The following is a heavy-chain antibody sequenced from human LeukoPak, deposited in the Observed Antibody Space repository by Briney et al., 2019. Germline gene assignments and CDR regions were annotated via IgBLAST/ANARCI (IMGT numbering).Heavy chain of an antibody. V-gene: IGHV4-39*01. CDR2: IYYSGST. CDR3: AAFGELPYFDY. Sequence: KPSETLSLTCTVSGGSISSSSYYWGWIRQPPGKGLEWIGSIYYSGSTYYSPSLKSRVTISVDTSKNQFSLKLSSVTAADTAVYYCAAFGELPYFDYWGQGTLVTVSS. D-gene: IGHD1-7*01. CDR1: GGSISSSSYY. J-gene: IGHJ4*02.